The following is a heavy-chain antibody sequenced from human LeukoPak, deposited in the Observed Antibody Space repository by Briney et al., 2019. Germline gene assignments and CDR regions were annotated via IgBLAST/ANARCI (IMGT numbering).Heavy chain of an antibody. V-gene: IGHV3-66*04. CDR2: IYSGGST. CDR1: GFTVSSNY. J-gene: IGHJ6*02. D-gene: IGHD3-3*01. Sequence: GGSLRLSCAASGFTVSSNYMSWVRQAPGKGLEWVSVIYSGGSTYYADSVKGRFTISRDNSKNTLYLQMNSLRAEDTAVYYCARPLKNKSNGHITTKYYYYYYGMDVWGQGTTVTVSS. CDR3: ARPLKNKSNGHITTKYYYYYYGMDV.